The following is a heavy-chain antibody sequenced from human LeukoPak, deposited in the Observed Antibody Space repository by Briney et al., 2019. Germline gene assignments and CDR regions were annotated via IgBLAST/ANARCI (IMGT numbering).Heavy chain of an antibody. CDR3: ARDFGGIGHFDY. CDR1: GFTFSSYG. V-gene: IGHV3-33*01. CDR2: IWYDGSNK. D-gene: IGHD3-10*01. J-gene: IGHJ4*02. Sequence: GGSLRLSCAASGFTFSSYGMHWVRQAPGKGLEWVAVIWYDGSNKYYADSVKGRFTISRDNPKNTLYLQMNSLRAEDTAVYYCARDFGGIGHFDYWGQGTLVTVSS.